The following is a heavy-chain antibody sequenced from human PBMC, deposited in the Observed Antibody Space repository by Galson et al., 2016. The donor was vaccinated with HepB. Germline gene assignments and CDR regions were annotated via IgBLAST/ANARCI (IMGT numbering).Heavy chain of an antibody. V-gene: IGHV4-39*01. CDR3: ARQTYYDYVWGSYNSFDF. Sequence: SETLSLTCSVSGDSISSRAYHWGWIRQPPGKGLEWIGSIDYIGTTHYNPSLKTRVSISVDTSKSQFPLTLNSMTAADTAVYYCARQTYYDYVWGSYNSFDFWGQGTVVTVSS. D-gene: IGHD3-16*01. CDR2: IDYIGTT. CDR1: GDSISSRAYH. J-gene: IGHJ4*02.